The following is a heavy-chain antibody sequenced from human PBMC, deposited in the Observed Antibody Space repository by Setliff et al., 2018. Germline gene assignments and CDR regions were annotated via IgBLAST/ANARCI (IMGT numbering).Heavy chain of an antibody. D-gene: IGHD3-9*01. J-gene: IGHJ4*02. CDR1: GYTFTSFG. Sequence: GASVKVSCKASGYTFTSFGISWVRQAPGQGLEWMGWISGYNGKTNYAQKVQGRVSMTTHTSTSTAYMELRGLRSDDTAVYYCARHGDASFYYDILTGHSPPYYFDYWGQGTLVTVSS. CDR2: ISGYNGKT. CDR3: ARHGDASFYYDILTGHSPPYYFDY. V-gene: IGHV1-18*01.